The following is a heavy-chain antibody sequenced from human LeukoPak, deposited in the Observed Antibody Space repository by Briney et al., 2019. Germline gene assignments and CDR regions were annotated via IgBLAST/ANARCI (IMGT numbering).Heavy chain of an antibody. CDR2: INPNSGGT. CDR3: ARAQYDFWSGYHDY. Sequence: ASVKVSCKASGYTFTGYYIHWVRQAPGQGLEWMGWINPNSGGTNYAQKFQGRVTMTRDTSISTVYMELNRVRSDDTAVYYCARAQYDFWSGYHDYWGQGTLVTVSS. CDR1: GYTFTGYY. D-gene: IGHD3-3*01. J-gene: IGHJ4*02. V-gene: IGHV1-2*02.